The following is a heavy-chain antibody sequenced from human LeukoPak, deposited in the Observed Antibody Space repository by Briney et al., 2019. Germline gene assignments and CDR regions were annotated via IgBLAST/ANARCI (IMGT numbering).Heavy chain of an antibody. CDR3: ARGDEWFGELSSYYYYYMDV. D-gene: IGHD3-10*01. V-gene: IGHV4-59*01. Sequence: SETLSLTCTVSGGSMSTYYWSWIRQPPGKGLEWIGYIYYSGSTNYNPSLKSRVTISVDTSKNQFSLNLSSVTAADTAVYYCARGDEWFGELSSYYYYYMDVWGKGTTVTISS. CDR2: IYYSGST. CDR1: GGSMSTYY. J-gene: IGHJ6*03.